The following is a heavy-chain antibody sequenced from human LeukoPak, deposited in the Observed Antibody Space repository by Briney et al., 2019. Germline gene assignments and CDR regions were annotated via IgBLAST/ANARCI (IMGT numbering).Heavy chain of an antibody. CDR2: ISYDGSNK. J-gene: IGHJ4*02. Sequence: GRSLRLSCAASGFTFSSYAMHWVRQAPGEGLEWVAVISYDGSNKYYADSVKGRFTISRDNSKNTLYLQMNSLRAEDTAVYYCARGSRYDILTGYYPFDYWGQGTLVTVSS. D-gene: IGHD3-9*01. CDR3: ARGSRYDILTGYYPFDY. V-gene: IGHV3-30-3*01. CDR1: GFTFSSYA.